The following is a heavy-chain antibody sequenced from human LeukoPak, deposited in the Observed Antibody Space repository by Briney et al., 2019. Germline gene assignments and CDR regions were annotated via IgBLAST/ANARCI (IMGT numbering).Heavy chain of an antibody. J-gene: IGHJ5*02. D-gene: IGHD6-19*01. CDR1: GYTFTSYY. CDR2: MNPNSGNT. V-gene: IGHV1-8*03. CDR3: ARGSSSGWNNWFDP. Sequence: GASVKVSCKASGYTFTSYYMHWVRQATGQGLEWMGWMNPNSGNTGYAQKFQGRVTITRNTSISTAYMELSSLRSEDTAVYYCARGSSSGWNNWFDPWGQGTLVTVSS.